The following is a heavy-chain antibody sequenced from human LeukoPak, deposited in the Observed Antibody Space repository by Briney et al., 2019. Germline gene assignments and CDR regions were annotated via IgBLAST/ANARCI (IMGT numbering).Heavy chain of an antibody. V-gene: IGHV3-74*01. D-gene: IGHD3-16*01. Sequence: PGGSLRLSCAASGFTFSDFWMYWVRQAPGKGLVWISNINEDGTTAYADSVKGRFTISRDNAKNTLYLQMNSLRAEDTAVYYCARARGGNWGQGTLVTVSS. J-gene: IGHJ4*02. CDR2: INEDGTT. CDR1: GFTFSDFW. CDR3: ARARGGN.